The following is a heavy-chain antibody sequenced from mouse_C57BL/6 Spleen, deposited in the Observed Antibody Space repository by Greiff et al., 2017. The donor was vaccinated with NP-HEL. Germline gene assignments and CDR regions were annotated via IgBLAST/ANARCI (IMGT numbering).Heavy chain of an antibody. CDR1: GYSFTGYY. Sequence: EVKLQESGPELVKPGASVKISCKASGYSFTGYYMHWVKQSHGNILDWIGYIYPYNGVSSYNQKFKGKATLTVDKSSSTAYMELRSLTSEDSAVYYCARDYYGSSRYYYAMDYWGQGTSVTVSS. V-gene: IGHV1-31*01. CDR2: IYPYNGVS. J-gene: IGHJ4*01. D-gene: IGHD1-1*01. CDR3: ARDYYGSSRYYYAMDY.